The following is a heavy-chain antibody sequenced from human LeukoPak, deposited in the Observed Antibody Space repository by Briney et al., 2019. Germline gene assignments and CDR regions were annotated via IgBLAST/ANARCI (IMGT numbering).Heavy chain of an antibody. J-gene: IGHJ4*02. CDR1: GGTFSSYA. CDR3: ARDRDSSSGGYYFDY. D-gene: IGHD6-6*01. Sequence: SVKVSCKASGGTFSSYAISWVRQAPGQGLEWMGGIIPIFGTANYAQKFQGRVTITADKSTSTAYMELSSLRSEDTAVYYCARDRDSSSGGYYFDYWGQGTLVTVSS. CDR2: IIPIFGTA. V-gene: IGHV1-69*06.